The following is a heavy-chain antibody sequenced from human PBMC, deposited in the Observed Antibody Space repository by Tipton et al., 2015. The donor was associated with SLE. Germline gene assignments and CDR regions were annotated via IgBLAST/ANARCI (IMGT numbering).Heavy chain of an antibody. V-gene: IGHV4-59*11. Sequence: GLVKPSETLSLTCTVSGGSISSHYWSWTRQPPGKGLEWIGYIYYSGSTNYNPSLKSRVTISVDTSKNQFSLKLSSVTAADTAVYYCARRNIVDGMDVWGQGTTVTVSS. CDR3: ARRNIVDGMDV. D-gene: IGHD2/OR15-2a*01. CDR1: GGSISSHY. J-gene: IGHJ6*02. CDR2: IYYSGST.